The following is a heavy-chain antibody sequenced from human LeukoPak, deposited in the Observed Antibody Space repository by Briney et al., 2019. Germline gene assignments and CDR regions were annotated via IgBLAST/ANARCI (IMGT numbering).Heavy chain of an antibody. V-gene: IGHV3-53*01. CDR2: IYSGGST. CDR1: GFTVSSNY. D-gene: IGHD3-10*01. CDR3: AKVLYYYGSGSYDGRIIVFDY. J-gene: IGHJ4*02. Sequence: GGSLRLSCAASGFTVSSNYMSWVRQAPGKGLEWVSVIYSGGSTYYADSVKGRFTISRDNSKNTLYLQMNSLRAEDTAVYYCAKVLYYYGSGSYDGRIIVFDYWGQGTLVTVSS.